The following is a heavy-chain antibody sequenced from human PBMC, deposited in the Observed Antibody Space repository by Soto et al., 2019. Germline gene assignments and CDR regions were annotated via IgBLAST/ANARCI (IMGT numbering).Heavy chain of an antibody. J-gene: IGHJ1*01. CDR1: GGSLRTYY. Sequence: VQLQQWGTGLLKPSETLSLTCAVYGGSLRTYYWSWMRQPPGMALEWIGEVTHSGSINYNPSLTSRVTISADTSKNQVSLSLTSVTAADTDVYYCARDFQYWGQGSLVIVSS. CDR2: VTHSGSI. CDR3: ARDFQY. V-gene: IGHV4-34*01.